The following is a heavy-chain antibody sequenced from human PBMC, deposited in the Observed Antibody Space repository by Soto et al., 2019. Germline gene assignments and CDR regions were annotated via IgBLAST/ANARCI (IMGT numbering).Heavy chain of an antibody. J-gene: IGHJ2*01. CDR1: GGSVSSGGYY. Sequence: QVQLQESGPGLVKPSETLSLTCTVSGGSVSSGGYYLSWIRQPPGKGLEWIGYFYYRGSTNYNPSLQSRVTISVDTPKNQVSRRLNSVTAADTAVYYCARDQGLGAGYFDLWGRGTLVTVSS. CDR3: ARDQGLGAGYFDL. CDR2: FYYRGST. D-gene: IGHD7-27*01. V-gene: IGHV4-61*08.